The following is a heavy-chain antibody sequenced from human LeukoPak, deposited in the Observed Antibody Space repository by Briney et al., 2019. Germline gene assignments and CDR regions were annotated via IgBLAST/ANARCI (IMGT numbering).Heavy chain of an antibody. Sequence: AASVKVSCKASGYTFTGYYMHWVRQAPGQGLEWMGWINPNSGGTNYAQKFQGRVTMTRDTSISTAYMELSRLRSDDTAVYYCASWSSGEQWLVPFDYWGQGTLVTVSS. V-gene: IGHV1-2*02. D-gene: IGHD6-19*01. J-gene: IGHJ4*02. CDR3: ASWSSGEQWLVPFDY. CDR1: GYTFTGYY. CDR2: INPNSGGT.